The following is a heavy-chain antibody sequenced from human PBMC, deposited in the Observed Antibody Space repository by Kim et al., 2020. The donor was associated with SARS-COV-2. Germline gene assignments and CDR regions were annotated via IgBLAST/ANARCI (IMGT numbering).Heavy chain of an antibody. CDR2: INHSGST. V-gene: IGHV4-34*01. D-gene: IGHD3-9*01. Sequence: SETLSLTCAVYGGSFSGYYWSWIRQPPGKGLEWIGEINHSGSTNYNPSLKSRVTISVDTSKNQFSLKLSSVTAADTAVYYCASSDILTGYPFDYWGQGTLVTVSS. J-gene: IGHJ4*02. CDR1: GGSFSGYY. CDR3: ASSDILTGYPFDY.